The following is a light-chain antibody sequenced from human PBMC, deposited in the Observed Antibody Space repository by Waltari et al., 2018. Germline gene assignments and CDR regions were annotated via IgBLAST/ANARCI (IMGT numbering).Light chain of an antibody. V-gene: IGKV3-15*01. CDR2: GAS. CDR1: QSVTTN. CDR3: QQSDNWPPIT. J-gene: IGKJ5*01. Sequence: EVVMTQSPAILSVSPGERATLSCRASQSVTTNLAWYQQKPGQAPRLLLFGASTRATGVPARFSGSGSGTDFTLTISDLQSDDFAVYYCQQSDNWPPITFGQGTRLEIK.